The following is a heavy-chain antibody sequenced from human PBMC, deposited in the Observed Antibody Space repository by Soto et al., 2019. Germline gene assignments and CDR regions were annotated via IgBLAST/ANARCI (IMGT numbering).Heavy chain of an antibody. J-gene: IGHJ4*02. D-gene: IGHD5-12*01. CDR1: GYSFSKYW. CDR2: IYPGDSDT. Sequence: GESLKISCKGSGYSFSKYWIAWVRQMPGKGLEWMGIIYPGDSDTRYSPSFQGQVTISADKSISTAYLQWSSLKASDNAMYYCARPRDGYNSGVDYWGQGTLVTVSS. V-gene: IGHV5-51*01. CDR3: ARPRDGYNSGVDY.